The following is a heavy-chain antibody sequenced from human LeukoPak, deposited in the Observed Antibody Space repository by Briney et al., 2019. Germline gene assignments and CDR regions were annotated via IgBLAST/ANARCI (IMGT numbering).Heavy chain of an antibody. V-gene: IGHV3-49*03. D-gene: IGHD6-13*01. CDR2: IRSKAYGGTT. J-gene: IGHJ4*02. CDR3: TRVEGYSSSPYFDY. Sequence: GGSLRLFCTASGFTFGDYAMSWFRQAPGKGLEWVGFIRSKAYGGTTEYAASVKGRFTISRDDSKSIAYLQMNSLKTEDTAVYYCTRVEGYSSSPYFDYWGQGTLVTVSS. CDR1: GFTFGDYA.